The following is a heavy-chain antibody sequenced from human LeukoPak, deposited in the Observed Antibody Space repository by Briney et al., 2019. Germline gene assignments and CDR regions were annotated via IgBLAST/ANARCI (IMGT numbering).Heavy chain of an antibody. CDR3: GKGSLAVAATPLDF. V-gene: IGHV3-11*01. D-gene: IGHD6-19*01. J-gene: IGHJ4*02. CDR2: ISSRSTTI. CDR1: GFAFSNSF. Sequence: PGGSLRLSCTASGFAFSNSFMSWVRQAPGKGLEWISYISSRSTTIYYADSVKGRFTISGDNGKNTVYLQMNNLRVDDTAVFYCGKGSLAVAATPLDFWGQGTLVTVSS.